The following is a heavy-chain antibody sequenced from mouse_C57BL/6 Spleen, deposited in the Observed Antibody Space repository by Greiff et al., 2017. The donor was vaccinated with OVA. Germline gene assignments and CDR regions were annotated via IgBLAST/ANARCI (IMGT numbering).Heavy chain of an antibody. Sequence: DVHLVESGGGLVQPKGSLKLSCAASGFSFNTYAMNWVRQAPGKGLEWVARIRSKSNNYATYYADSVKDRFTISRDDSESMLYLQMNNLKTEDTAMYYCVRHSLLMDYWGQGTSVTVSS. CDR1: GFSFNTYA. CDR3: VRHSLLMDY. CDR2: IRSKSNNYAT. V-gene: IGHV10-1*01. D-gene: IGHD6-1*01. J-gene: IGHJ4*01.